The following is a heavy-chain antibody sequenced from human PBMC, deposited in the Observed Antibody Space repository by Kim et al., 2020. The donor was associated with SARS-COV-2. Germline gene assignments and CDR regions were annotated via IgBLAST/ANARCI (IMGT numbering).Heavy chain of an antibody. Sequence: GGSLRLSCAASGFTFSSYGMHWVRQAPGKGLEWVAVISYDGSNKYYADSVKGRFTISRDNSKNTLYLQMNSLRAEDTAVYYCATQLTNYFDYWGQGTLVTVSS. CDR2: ISYDGSNK. CDR3: ATQLTNYFDY. CDR1: GFTFSSYG. D-gene: IGHD3-9*01. V-gene: IGHV3-30*03. J-gene: IGHJ4*02.